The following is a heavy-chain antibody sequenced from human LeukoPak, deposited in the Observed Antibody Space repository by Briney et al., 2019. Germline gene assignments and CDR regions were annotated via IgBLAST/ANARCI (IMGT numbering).Heavy chain of an antibody. J-gene: IGHJ4*02. CDR2: ISSNGGST. V-gene: IGHV3-64D*06. D-gene: IGHD6-13*01. Sequence: GGSLRLSCSASGFTLSSYAMHWVRQAPGKGLEYVSAISSNGGSTYYADSVKGRFTISRDNSKNTLYLQMSSLRAEDTAVYYCVKDGPRSWAELDYWGQGTLVTVSS. CDR1: GFTLSSYA. CDR3: VKDGPRSWAELDY.